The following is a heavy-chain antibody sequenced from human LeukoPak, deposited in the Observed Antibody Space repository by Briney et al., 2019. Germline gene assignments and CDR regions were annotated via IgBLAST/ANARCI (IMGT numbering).Heavy chain of an antibody. CDR2: INPNSGGT. Sequence: ASVKVSCTASGYTFTGYYMHWVRQAPGQGLEWMGWINPNSGGTNYAQKFQGWVTMTRDTSISTAYMELSRLRSDDTAVYYCARLLSYSSSWYPYYYYGMDVWGQGTTVTVSS. V-gene: IGHV1-2*04. CDR3: ARLLSYSSSWYPYYYYGMDV. J-gene: IGHJ6*02. D-gene: IGHD6-13*01. CDR1: GYTFTGYY.